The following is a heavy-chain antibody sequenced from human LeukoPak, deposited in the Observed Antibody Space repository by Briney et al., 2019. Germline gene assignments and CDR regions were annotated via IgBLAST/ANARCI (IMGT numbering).Heavy chain of an antibody. D-gene: IGHD4-23*01. J-gene: IGHJ4*02. CDR2: IIPIFGTA. CDR1: GGTFSSYA. V-gene: IGHV1-69*13. CDR3: ARDPQGLDGGNGY. Sequence: SVKVSCKASGGTFSSYAISWVRQAPGQGLEWMGGIIPIFGTANYAQKFQGRVTITADESTSTAYMELSSLRSEDTAVYYCARDPQGLDGGNGYWGQGTLVTVSS.